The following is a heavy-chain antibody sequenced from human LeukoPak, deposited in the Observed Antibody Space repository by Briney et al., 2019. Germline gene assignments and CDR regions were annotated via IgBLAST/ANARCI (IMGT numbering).Heavy chain of an antibody. J-gene: IGHJ4*02. CDR3: ARGVGQLVRTCYNY. CDR2: ISYDGSNK. V-gene: IGHV3-30-3*01. CDR1: GFTVSSNY. Sequence: PGGSLRLSCAASGFTVSSNYMSWVRQAPGKGLEWVAVISYDGSNKYYADSVKGRFTISRDNSKNTLYLQMNSLRAEDTAVYYCARGVGQLVRTCYNYWGQGTLVTVSS. D-gene: IGHD6-6*01.